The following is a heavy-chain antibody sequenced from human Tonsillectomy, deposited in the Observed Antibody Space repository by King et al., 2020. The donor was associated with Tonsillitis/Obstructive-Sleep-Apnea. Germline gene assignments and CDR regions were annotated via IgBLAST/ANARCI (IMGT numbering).Heavy chain of an antibody. CDR3: AREEGSYDFWSGYYTRDRSGCFDP. D-gene: IGHD3-3*01. J-gene: IGHJ5*02. CDR2: ISYDGSNK. V-gene: IGHV3-30*01. Sequence: VQLVESGGGVVQPGRSLRLSCAASGFTFSSYAMHWVRQAPGKGLECVAVISYDGSNKYYADSVKGRFTISRDNSKNTLYLQMNSLRAEDTAVYYCAREEGSYDFWSGYYTRDRSGCFDPWGQGNLVTVSS. CDR1: GFTFSSYA.